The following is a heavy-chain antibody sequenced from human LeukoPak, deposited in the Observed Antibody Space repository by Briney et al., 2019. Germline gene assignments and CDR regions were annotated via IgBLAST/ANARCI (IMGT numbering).Heavy chain of an antibody. V-gene: IGHV4-61*08. CDR2: IYYSGST. D-gene: IGHD7-27*01. CDR3: ASNTGTVFDY. Sequence: PSETLSLTCTVSGDSISSGGYYWSWIRQPPGKGLEWIGYIYYSGSTEYNPSLRSRVTISLDMSKHQFSLNLTSVTAADTAVYYCASNTGTVFDYWGQGALVTVSS. J-gene: IGHJ4*02. CDR1: GDSISSGGYY.